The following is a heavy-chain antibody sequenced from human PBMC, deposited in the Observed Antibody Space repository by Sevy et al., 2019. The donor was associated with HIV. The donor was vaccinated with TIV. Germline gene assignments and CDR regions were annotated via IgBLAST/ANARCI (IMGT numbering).Heavy chain of an antibody. CDR3: AKDRVTVFGVVVTFDS. V-gene: IGHV3-23*01. D-gene: IGHD3-3*01. Sequence: GGSLRLSCAASGFTFDSYAMHWVRQVAGKGLEWVSTISGSGYATYYADSVKRRFIISRDTSRNTLYLQMNSLRVEDSAVYFCAKDRVTVFGVVVTFDSWGQGTLVTVSS. CDR2: ISGSGYAT. J-gene: IGHJ4*02. CDR1: GFTFDSYA.